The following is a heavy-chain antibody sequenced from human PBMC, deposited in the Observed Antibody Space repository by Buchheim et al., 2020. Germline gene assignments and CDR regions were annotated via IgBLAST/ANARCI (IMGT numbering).Heavy chain of an antibody. CDR3: ARRGPYYYGSGSYRGDWFDP. CDR2: IYYSGST. V-gene: IGHV4-39*01. J-gene: IGHJ5*02. CDR1: GGSISSSSYY. D-gene: IGHD3-10*01. Sequence: QVQLQQWGAGLLKPSETLSLTCTVSGGSISSSSYYWGWIRQPPGKGLEWIGSIYYSGSTYYNPSLKSRVTISVDTSKNQFSLKLSSVTAADTAVYYCARRGPYYYGSGSYRGDWFDPWGQGTL.